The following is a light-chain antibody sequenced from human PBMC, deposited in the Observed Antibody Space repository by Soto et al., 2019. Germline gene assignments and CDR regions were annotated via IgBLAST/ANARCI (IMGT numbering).Light chain of an antibody. CDR1: QVINNW. V-gene: IGKV1-12*02. J-gene: IGKJ3*01. Sequence: DIQMTQSPSSVSASVGDRVTITCRASQVINNWLAWYQQKPGKAPNLLIYAASTLQTGVPLRFSGSGSGTDFTLTISSLQPEDFATYYCQQANSFPFTFGPGTKVDIK. CDR2: AAS. CDR3: QQANSFPFT.